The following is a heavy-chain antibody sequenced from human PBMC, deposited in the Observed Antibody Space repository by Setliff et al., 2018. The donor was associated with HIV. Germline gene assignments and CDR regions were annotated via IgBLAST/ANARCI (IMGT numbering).Heavy chain of an antibody. CDR1: GYSFTSYG. V-gene: IGHV1-18*01. Sequence: GASVKVSCKASGYSFTSYGISWVRQAPGQGLEWMGWISAYNGNTNYAQKLQGRVTMTTDTSTSTAYLELSSLRSEDTAVYYCASGSGYCKNGVCYIGVHRTPDKYYFDSWGQGALVTVSS. J-gene: IGHJ4*02. CDR2: ISAYNGNT. D-gene: IGHD2-8*01. CDR3: ASGSGYCKNGVCYIGVHRTPDKYYFDS.